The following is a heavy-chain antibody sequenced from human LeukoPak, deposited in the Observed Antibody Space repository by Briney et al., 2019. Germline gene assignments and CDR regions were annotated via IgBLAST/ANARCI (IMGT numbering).Heavy chain of an antibody. CDR3: ARGTYRIGEAGTSWFDP. D-gene: IGHD6-13*01. Sequence: LGGSLRLSCAASGFTFSSYEMNWVRQAPGKGLEWVSYISSSGSKKYYADSVKGRFTISRDNAKNSLYLQMNSLRAEDTAVYYCARGTYRIGEAGTSWFDPWGQGTLVTVSS. CDR1: GFTFSSYE. V-gene: IGHV3-48*03. J-gene: IGHJ5*02. CDR2: ISSSGSKK.